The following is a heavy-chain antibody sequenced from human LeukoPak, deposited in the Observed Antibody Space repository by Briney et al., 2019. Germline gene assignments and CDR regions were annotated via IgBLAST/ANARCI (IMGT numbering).Heavy chain of an antibody. V-gene: IGHV2-5*02. Sequence: SGPTLVKPTQPLTLTCTFSGFSLTTGGVGVAWIRQRPGKALEWLALIYWDDDKRYSPSLKSKLTITKDTSKNQVVLTMTNMDPVDTATYYCAHRTDLYSSSWYWGYWGQGTLVTVSS. J-gene: IGHJ4*02. CDR2: IYWDDDK. D-gene: IGHD6-13*01. CDR3: AHRTDLYSSSWYWGY. CDR1: GFSLTTGGVG.